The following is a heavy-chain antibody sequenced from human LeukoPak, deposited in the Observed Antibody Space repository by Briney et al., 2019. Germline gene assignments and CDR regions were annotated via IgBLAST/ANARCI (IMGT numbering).Heavy chain of an antibody. CDR2: IRSTANGYAT. Sequence: GGSLRLSCAASGFTFSGSALHWVRQASGKGLEWVGRIRSTANGYATAYAASVKGRFTISRDDSQNTAYLQMDSLKTEDTPVYYCTGNYYGAGSYADFDYWGQGTLVTVPS. D-gene: IGHD3-10*01. V-gene: IGHV3-73*01. J-gene: IGHJ4*02. CDR3: TGNYYGAGSYADFDY. CDR1: GFTFSGSA.